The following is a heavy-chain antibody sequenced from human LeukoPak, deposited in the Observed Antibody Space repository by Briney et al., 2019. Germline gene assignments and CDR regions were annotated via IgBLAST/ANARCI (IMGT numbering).Heavy chain of an antibody. J-gene: IGHJ5*02. CDR1: GYTFTSYG. V-gene: IGHV1-18*01. CDR2: ISAYNGNT. D-gene: IGHD3-10*01. CDR3: ARDRLGFGELLYNWFDP. Sequence: ASVKVSCKASGYTFTSYGISWVRQAPGQGLEWMGWISAYNGNTNYAQKPQGRVTMTTDTSTSTAYMELRSLRSDDTAVYYCARDRLGFGELLYNWFDPWGQGTLVTVSS.